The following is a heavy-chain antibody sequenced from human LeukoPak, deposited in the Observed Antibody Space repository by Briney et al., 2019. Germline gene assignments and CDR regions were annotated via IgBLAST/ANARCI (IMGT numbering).Heavy chain of an antibody. Sequence: PSETLSLTCTVSGVSISSSNSYWGWIRQPPGKGLEWIGSIYYSGNTYYNPSLNSQASTSIDTTKNQFSLRLTSVPAADPAVYYCARQTGSGLFILPGGQGTLVIVSS. V-gene: IGHV4-39*01. CDR2: IYYSGNT. J-gene: IGHJ4*02. D-gene: IGHD3/OR15-3a*01. CDR1: GVSISSSNSY. CDR3: ARQTGSGLFILP.